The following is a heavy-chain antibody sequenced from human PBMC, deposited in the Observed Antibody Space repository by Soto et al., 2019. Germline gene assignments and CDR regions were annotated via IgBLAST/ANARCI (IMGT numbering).Heavy chain of an antibody. D-gene: IGHD3-22*01. CDR1: GGSITSGGYY. V-gene: IGHV4-31*03. J-gene: IGHJ4*02. CDR2: IYYSGST. Sequence: QVQLQESGPGLVKPSQTLSLTCTVSGGSITSGGYYWSWIRQHPGKVLEWIGYIYYSGSTYYNPSLKSRVTISVDTSKNQFSLKLSSVTAADTAVYYCAGDSSGYYYVGRVFDYWGQGTLVTVSS. CDR3: AGDSSGYYYVGRVFDY.